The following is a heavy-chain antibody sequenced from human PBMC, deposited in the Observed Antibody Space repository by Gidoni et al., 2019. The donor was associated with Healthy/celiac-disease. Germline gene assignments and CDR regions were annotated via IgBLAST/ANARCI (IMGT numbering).Heavy chain of an antibody. Sequence: EVQLVESGGGLVQPGGSLRLSCAASGFTVSSNYMSWVRQAPGKGLEWVSVIYSGGSTYYADSVKGRFTISRHNSKNTLYLQMNSLRAEDTAVYYCARAMGKGYCSSTSCYVDYYYYGMDVWGQGTTVTVSS. CDR3: ARAMGKGYCSSTSCYVDYYYYGMDV. CDR1: GFTVSSNY. J-gene: IGHJ6*02. CDR2: IYSGGST. V-gene: IGHV3-53*04. D-gene: IGHD2-2*01.